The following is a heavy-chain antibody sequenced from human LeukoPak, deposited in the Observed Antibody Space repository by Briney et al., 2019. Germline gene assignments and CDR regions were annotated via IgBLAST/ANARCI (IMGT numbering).Heavy chain of an antibody. D-gene: IGHD3-3*02. Sequence: SETLSLTCTVSGGSISSYYWSWIRQPPGKGLEWIGYIYYSGSTFHNPSLKSRVTISVDTSKNQFSLKLNSVTAADTAVYYCAADLQAFAFDIWGQGTMVTVSS. CDR3: AADLQAFAFDI. J-gene: IGHJ3*02. CDR2: IYYSGST. CDR1: GGSISSYY. V-gene: IGHV4-59*06.